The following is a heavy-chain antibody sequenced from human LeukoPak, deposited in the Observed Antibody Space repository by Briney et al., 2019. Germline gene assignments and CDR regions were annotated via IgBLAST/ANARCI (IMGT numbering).Heavy chain of an antibody. Sequence: GGSLRLSCAASGFTFSSYAMSWVRQAPGKGLEWVAVIWYDGSNKYYADSVKGRFTISRDNSKNTLYLQMNSLRAEDTAVYYCARDGGNYDILTGYYLFDYWGQGTLVTVSS. CDR2: IWYDGSNK. V-gene: IGHV3-33*08. CDR3: ARDGGNYDILTGYYLFDY. J-gene: IGHJ4*02. D-gene: IGHD3-9*01. CDR1: GFTFSSYA.